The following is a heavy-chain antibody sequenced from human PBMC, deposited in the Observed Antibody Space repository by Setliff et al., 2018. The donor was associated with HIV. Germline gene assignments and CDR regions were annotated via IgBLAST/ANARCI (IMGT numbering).Heavy chain of an antibody. CDR1: GDSDDSITSHH. J-gene: IGHJ4*02. Sequence: ASETLSLTCTFSGDSDDSITSHHCSWIRQPPGRGLEWIGSTHEFGNINYNPSLKSRVTISVDTSKKQFSLRLKSVTAADTAQYFCVREGAGSGSYYLDFWGQGILVTVSS. CDR2: THEFGNI. CDR3: VREGAGSGSYYLDF. V-gene: IGHV4-59*11. D-gene: IGHD3-10*01.